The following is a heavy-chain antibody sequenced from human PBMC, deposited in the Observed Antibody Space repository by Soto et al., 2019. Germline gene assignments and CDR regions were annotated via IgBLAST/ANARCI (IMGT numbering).Heavy chain of an antibody. CDR3: ARDSYSGYDLFSDY. Sequence: PGGSLRLSCAASGFTFCSYSMNWVRQAPGKGLEWVSSISSSSSYIYYADSVKGRFTISRDNAKNSLYLQMNSLRAEDTAVYYCARDSYSGYDLFSDYWGQGTLVTVS. J-gene: IGHJ4*02. D-gene: IGHD5-12*01. CDR1: GFTFCSYS. V-gene: IGHV3-21*01. CDR2: ISSSSSYI.